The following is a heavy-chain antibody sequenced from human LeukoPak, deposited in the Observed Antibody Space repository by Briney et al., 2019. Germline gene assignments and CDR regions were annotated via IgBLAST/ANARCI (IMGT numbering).Heavy chain of an antibody. Sequence: GGSLRLSCAASGFTVSSNYMSWVRQAPGKGLEWVSVIYSGGSTYYADSVKGRFTISRDNSKNTLYLQMNSLRAEDTAVYYCAKAPSSGYHFFDYWGQGTLVTVSS. CDR2: IYSGGST. CDR3: AKAPSSGYHFFDY. V-gene: IGHV3-53*01. D-gene: IGHD3-22*01. J-gene: IGHJ4*02. CDR1: GFTVSSNY.